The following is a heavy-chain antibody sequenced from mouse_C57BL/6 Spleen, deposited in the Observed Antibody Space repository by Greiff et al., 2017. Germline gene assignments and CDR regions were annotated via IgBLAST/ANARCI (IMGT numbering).Heavy chain of an antibody. CDR1: GYTFTSYW. V-gene: IGHV1-69*01. CDR2: IDPSDSYT. J-gene: IGHJ3*01. D-gene: IGHD3-2*02. CDR3: ARSGANTAQATPGVAY. Sequence: QVQLQQPGAELVMPGASVELSCKASGYTFTSYWMHWVKQRPGQGLEWIGEIDPSDSYTNYNQKFKGKSTLTVDKSSSTAYMQLSSLTSEDSAVYYCARSGANTAQATPGVAYWGQGTLVTVSA.